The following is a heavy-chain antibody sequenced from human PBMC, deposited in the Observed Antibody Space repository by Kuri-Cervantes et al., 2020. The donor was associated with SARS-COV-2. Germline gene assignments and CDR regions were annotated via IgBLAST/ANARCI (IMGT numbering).Heavy chain of an antibody. D-gene: IGHD6-13*01. CDR1: GYTFITFD. J-gene: IGHJ4*02. V-gene: IGHV1-8*03. CDR3: ARGITAGVDY. Sequence: ASVKVSCKASGYTFITFDINWVRQATGQGLEWMGWISPKNGNTDFAQNFQGRIAFTRDTSINTVYTELSSLTSEDTAVYYCARGITAGVDYWGQGTLVTVSS. CDR2: ISPKNGNT.